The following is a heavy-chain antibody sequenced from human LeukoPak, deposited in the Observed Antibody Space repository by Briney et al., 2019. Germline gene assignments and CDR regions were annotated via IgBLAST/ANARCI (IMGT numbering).Heavy chain of an antibody. CDR3: AREFPRSYCSSTSCLDAFDI. D-gene: IGHD2-2*01. CDR2: IYTSGST. V-gene: IGHV4-61*02. CDR1: GGSISSGGYY. J-gene: IGHJ3*02. Sequence: QTSETLSLTCTVSGGSISSGGYYWSWIRQPAGKGLEWIGRIYTSGSTNYNPSLKSRVTISVDTSKNQFSLKLSSVTAADTAVYYCAREFPRSYCSSTSCLDAFDIWGQGTMVTVSS.